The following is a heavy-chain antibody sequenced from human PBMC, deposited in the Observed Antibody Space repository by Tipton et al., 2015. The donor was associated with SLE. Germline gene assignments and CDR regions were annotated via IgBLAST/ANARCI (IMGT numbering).Heavy chain of an antibody. CDR2: IWYDGSKK. V-gene: IGHV3-33*06. D-gene: IGHD3-3*01. CDR3: AKEEGVFLEWSYSYYFYAMDV. J-gene: IGHJ6*02. Sequence: SLRLSCAASGFTFSRYGMHWVRQAPGKGLEWVAVIWYDGSKKYYADSVKARFTLSRDNSKNILYLQMDSLRAEDSAVYYCAKEEGVFLEWSYSYYFYAMDVWGQGTTVTVSS. CDR1: GFTFSRYG.